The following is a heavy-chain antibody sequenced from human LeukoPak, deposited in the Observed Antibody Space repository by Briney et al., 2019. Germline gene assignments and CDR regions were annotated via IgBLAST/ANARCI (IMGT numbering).Heavy chain of an antibody. D-gene: IGHD6-13*01. J-gene: IGHJ6*04. CDR1: GFTFSSYG. CDR3: AKDREYSSSWYVNRAMDV. Sequence: GGSLRLSCAASGFTFSSYGMHWVRQAPGKGLEWVAFIRYDGSNKYYADSVKGRFTISRDNSKNTLYLQMNSLRAEDTAVYYCAKDREYSSSWYVNRAMDVWGKGTTVTVSS. CDR2: IRYDGSNK. V-gene: IGHV3-30*02.